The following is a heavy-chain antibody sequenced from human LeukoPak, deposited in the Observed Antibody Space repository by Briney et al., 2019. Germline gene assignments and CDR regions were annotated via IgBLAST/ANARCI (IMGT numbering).Heavy chain of an antibody. CDR2: IYYSGST. J-gene: IGHJ3*02. D-gene: IGHD5-12*01. V-gene: IGHV4-39*07. CDR1: GGSISSSSYY. Sequence: SETLSLTCTVSGGSISSSSYYWGWIRQPPGKGLEWIGSIYYSGSTYYNPSLKSRVTISVDTSKNQFSLKLSSVTAADTAVYYCAREGAYSGYDLRHAFDIWGQGTMVTVSS. CDR3: AREGAYSGYDLRHAFDI.